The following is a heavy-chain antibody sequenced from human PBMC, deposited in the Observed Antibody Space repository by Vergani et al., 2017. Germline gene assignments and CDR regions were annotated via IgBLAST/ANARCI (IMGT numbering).Heavy chain of an antibody. Sequence: GVSLRLSCAASGFTFSSYAMSWVRQAPGKGLEWVSAISGSGGSTYYADSVKGRFTISRDNSKNTLYLQMNSLRAEDTAVYYCAKDRAAAGDGDYYYYYMDVWGKGTTVTVSS. J-gene: IGHJ6*03. V-gene: IGHV3-23*01. CDR1: GFTFSSYA. CDR3: AKDRAAAGDGDYYYYYMDV. CDR2: ISGSGGST. D-gene: IGHD6-13*01.